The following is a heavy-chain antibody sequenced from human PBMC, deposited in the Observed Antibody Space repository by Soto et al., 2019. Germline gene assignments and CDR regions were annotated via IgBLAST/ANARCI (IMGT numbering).Heavy chain of an antibody. D-gene: IGHD5-18*01. CDR2: ISAYNGNT. J-gene: IGHJ4*02. V-gene: IGHV1-18*04. Sequence: GASVTVPCKASGYTFTSDGISWLRQPPGQGLEWMGWISAYNGNTNYAQKLQGRVTMTTDTSTSTAYMEQRSLRSDDTAVYYCARGHVDTAMTRWGQGTLVTVSS. CDR1: GYTFTSDG. CDR3: ARGHVDTAMTR.